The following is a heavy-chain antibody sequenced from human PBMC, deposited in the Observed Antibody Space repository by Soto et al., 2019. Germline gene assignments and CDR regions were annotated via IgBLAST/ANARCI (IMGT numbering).Heavy chain of an antibody. CDR3: ARHSPPFLYGSGPWDV. J-gene: IGHJ6*02. D-gene: IGHD3-10*01. Sequence: GGSLSLSCEASGFAFSGSGIHWVRQASGKGLEWLGRIRNKANSYATEYAASVKGRFTMSRDESKNTAYLQMNSLKTEDTAVYYCARHSPPFLYGSGPWDVWGQGTTVTVSS. CDR2: IRNKANSYAT. V-gene: IGHV3-73*01. CDR1: GFAFSGSG.